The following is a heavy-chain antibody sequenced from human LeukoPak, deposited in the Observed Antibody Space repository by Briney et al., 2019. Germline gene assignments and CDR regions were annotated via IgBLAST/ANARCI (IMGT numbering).Heavy chain of an antibody. J-gene: IGHJ4*02. Sequence: SETLSLSCAVYGGPFSGYYWSWTRQPPGKGLECIGEINHSGSTNYNPSLKSRVTISVDTSKNQFSLKLSSVTAADTAVYYCARGLIAARLRLPLFDYWGQGTLVTVSS. CDR1: GGPFSGYY. V-gene: IGHV4-34*01. CDR2: INHSGST. D-gene: IGHD6-6*01. CDR3: ARGLIAARLRLPLFDY.